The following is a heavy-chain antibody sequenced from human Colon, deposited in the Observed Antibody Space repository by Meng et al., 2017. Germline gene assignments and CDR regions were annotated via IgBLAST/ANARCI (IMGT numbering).Heavy chain of an antibody. CDR1: GFTFSSYE. Sequence: GESLKISCAASGFTFSSYEMNWVRQAPGKGLEWVSFIDSRGSIMYYADSVKGRFTVSRDNAKSSLFLQMNSLRAEDTAVYYCARDPGIKVAGISTFNYYYGMDVWGQGTMVTVSS. CDR3: ARDPGIKVAGISTFNYYYGMDV. V-gene: IGHV3-48*03. J-gene: IGHJ6*02. D-gene: IGHD6-19*01. CDR2: IDSRGSIM.